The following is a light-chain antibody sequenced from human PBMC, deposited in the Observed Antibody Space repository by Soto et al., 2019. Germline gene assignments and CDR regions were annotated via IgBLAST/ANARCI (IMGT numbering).Light chain of an antibody. CDR2: GAS. Sequence: EVLMTQSPATLSVSPGDRVTLSCRASLSVSSDLAWYQQKPGQAPTLLIYGASIRATGVPARFSGSGSGTGFTLTIDSLQSEDVADYYCQQYFRWPPWTFGQGTKVDIK. CDR3: QQYFRWPPWT. CDR1: LSVSSD. J-gene: IGKJ1*01. V-gene: IGKV3-15*01.